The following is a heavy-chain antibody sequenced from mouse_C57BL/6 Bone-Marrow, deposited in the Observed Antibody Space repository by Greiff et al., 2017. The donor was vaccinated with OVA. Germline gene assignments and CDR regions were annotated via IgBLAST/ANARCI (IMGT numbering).Heavy chain of an antibody. CDR3: ERKRLRRRNAMDY. Sequence: VQLQQSDAELVKPGASVKISCKVSGYTFTDHTIHWMKQRPEQGLEWIGYIYPRDGSTKYNEKFKGKATLTADKSSSTAYMQLNSLTSEDSADYVCERKRLRRRNAMDYWGQGTSVTVSS. D-gene: IGHD2-4*01. CDR2: IYPRDGST. J-gene: IGHJ4*01. CDR1: GYTFTDHT. V-gene: IGHV1-78*01.